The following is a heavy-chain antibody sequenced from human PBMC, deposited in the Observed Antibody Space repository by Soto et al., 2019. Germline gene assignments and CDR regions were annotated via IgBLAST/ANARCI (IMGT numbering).Heavy chain of an antibody. V-gene: IGHV4-4*02. Sequence: PSETLSLTCAVSGGSISRSNWWSWVRQPPGKGLEWIGEIYHSGSTNYNPSLKRRGTISVDKSKHQFSLTLSPVTAADAAASYVRRDQSSGGGGFDYWGQGTLVTVSS. J-gene: IGHJ4*02. D-gene: IGHD2-8*02. CDR1: GGSISRSNW. CDR3: RRDQSSGGGGFDY. CDR2: IYHSGST.